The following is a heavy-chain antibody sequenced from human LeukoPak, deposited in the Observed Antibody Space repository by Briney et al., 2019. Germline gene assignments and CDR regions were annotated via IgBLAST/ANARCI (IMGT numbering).Heavy chain of an antibody. V-gene: IGHV3-11*01. CDR1: GFTFSDYY. Sequence: PGGSLRLSCAASGFTFSDYYMSWIRQAPGKGLEWISYISGSDNTISYADSVKGRFTISRDNAKNSLYLQMNSLRAEDTAVYYCAKLGLRFLEWLSDLIDYWGQGTLVTVSS. D-gene: IGHD3-3*01. CDR2: ISGSDNTI. J-gene: IGHJ4*02. CDR3: AKLGLRFLEWLSDLIDY.